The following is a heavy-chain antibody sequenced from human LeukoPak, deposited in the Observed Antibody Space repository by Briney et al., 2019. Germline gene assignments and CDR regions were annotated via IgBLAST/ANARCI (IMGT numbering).Heavy chain of an antibody. CDR3: ARVHASGYNIYNRFDP. CDR2: IYSSGST. D-gene: IGHD5-12*01. CDR1: GGSISSYY. Sequence: PSETLSLTCTVSGGSISSYYWSWIRQPAGKGLEWIGRIYSSGSTNYNPSLKSRVTMSVDTSKNQFSLSLRSVTAADTAVYYCARVHASGYNIYNRFDPWGQGTLVTVSS. V-gene: IGHV4-4*07. J-gene: IGHJ5*02.